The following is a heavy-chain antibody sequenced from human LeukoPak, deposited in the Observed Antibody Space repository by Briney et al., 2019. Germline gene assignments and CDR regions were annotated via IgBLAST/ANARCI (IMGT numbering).Heavy chain of an antibody. J-gene: IGHJ4*02. D-gene: IGHD6-19*01. V-gene: IGHV3-20*04. CDR1: GFTFSNYE. CDR3: AREYGGGWVFDY. Sequence: PGGSLRLSCAASGFTFSNYEMNWVRQAPGKGLEWVSGINWNGGSTGYADSVKGRFTISRDNAKNSLYLQMNSLRAEDTALYYCAREYGGGWVFDYWGQGTLVTVSS. CDR2: INWNGGST.